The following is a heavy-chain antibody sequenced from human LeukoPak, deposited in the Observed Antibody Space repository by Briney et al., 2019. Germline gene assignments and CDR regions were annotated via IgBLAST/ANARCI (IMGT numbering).Heavy chain of an antibody. J-gene: IGHJ4*02. CDR2: FDPEDGET. D-gene: IGHD3-22*01. CDR3: ARGDYYDSSGYLSLDY. Sequence: ASVKVSCKVSGYTLTELSMHWVRQAPGKGLEWMGGFDPEDGETIYAQKFQGRVTMTEDTSTDTAYMELSSLRSEDTAVYYCARGDYYDSSGYLSLDYWGQGTLVTVSS. V-gene: IGHV1-24*01. CDR1: GYTLTELS.